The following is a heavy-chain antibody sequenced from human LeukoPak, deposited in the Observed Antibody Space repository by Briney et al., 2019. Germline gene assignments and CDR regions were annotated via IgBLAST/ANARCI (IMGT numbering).Heavy chain of an antibody. Sequence: ASVKVSCKASGYTFTSYGISWVRQALGQGLEWMGWISAYNGNTNYAQKLQGRVTMTTDTSTSTAYMELRSLRSDDTAVYYCARDRFSSGWSPPDYWGQGTLVTVSS. CDR3: ARDRFSSGWSPPDY. CDR2: ISAYNGNT. V-gene: IGHV1-18*01. CDR1: GYTFTSYG. J-gene: IGHJ4*02. D-gene: IGHD6-19*01.